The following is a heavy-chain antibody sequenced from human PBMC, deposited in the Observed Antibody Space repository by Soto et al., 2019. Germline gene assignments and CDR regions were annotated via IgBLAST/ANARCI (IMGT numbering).Heavy chain of an antibody. CDR3: AKDRVPAAHYYYGMDV. Sequence: GGSLRLSCAASGFTFSSYGMHWVRQAPGKGLEWVAVISYDGSNKYYADSVKGRFTISRDNSKNTLYLQMNGLRAEDTAVYYCAKDRVPAAHYYYGMDVWGQGTTVTVSS. J-gene: IGHJ6*02. CDR1: GFTFSSYG. CDR2: ISYDGSNK. D-gene: IGHD2-2*01. V-gene: IGHV3-30*18.